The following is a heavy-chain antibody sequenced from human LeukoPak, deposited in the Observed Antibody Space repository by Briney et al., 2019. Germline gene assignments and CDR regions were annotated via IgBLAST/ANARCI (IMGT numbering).Heavy chain of an antibody. J-gene: IGHJ4*02. CDR2: INWSGGST. D-gene: IGHD2-2*01. Sequence: GGSLRLSCTASGFAFDEHGMSWVRQVPGKGLEWVSGINWSGGSTGYADPLRGRFTISRDNAKNSLYLQMDSLRAEDTALYYCSRAPITSPFYFDYWGQGTLVTVSS. V-gene: IGHV3-20*04. CDR1: GFAFDEHG. CDR3: SRAPITSPFYFDY.